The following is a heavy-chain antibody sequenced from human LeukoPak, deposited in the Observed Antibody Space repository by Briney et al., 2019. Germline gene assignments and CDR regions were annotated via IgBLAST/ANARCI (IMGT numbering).Heavy chain of an antibody. J-gene: IGHJ5*02. D-gene: IGHD2-15*01. Sequence: ASVKVSCKASGGTFSSYAISWVRQAPGQGLEWMGGITPIFGTANYAQKFQGRVTITADESTSTAYMELSSLRSEDTAVYYCAINIVVVVAAKNRWFDPWGQGTLVTVSS. CDR2: ITPIFGTA. V-gene: IGHV1-69*13. CDR3: AINIVVVVAAKNRWFDP. CDR1: GGTFSSYA.